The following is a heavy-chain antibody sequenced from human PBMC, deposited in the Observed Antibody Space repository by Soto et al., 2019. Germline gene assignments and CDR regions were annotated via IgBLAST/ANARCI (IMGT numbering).Heavy chain of an antibody. J-gene: IGHJ4*02. Sequence: GGSLRLSCAASGFTFSSYAMHWVCQAPGKGLEWVAVISYDGSNKYYADSVKGRFTISRDNSKNTLYLQMNSLRAEDTAVYYCARDLNYDILTGYLAPDYWGQGTLVTVSS. CDR3: ARDLNYDILTGYLAPDY. D-gene: IGHD3-9*01. V-gene: IGHV3-30-3*01. CDR1: GFTFSSYA. CDR2: ISYDGSNK.